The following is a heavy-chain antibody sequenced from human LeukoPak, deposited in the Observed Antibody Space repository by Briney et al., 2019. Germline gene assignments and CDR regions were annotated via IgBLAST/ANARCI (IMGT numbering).Heavy chain of an antibody. V-gene: IGHV1-69*13. CDR3: ARCSGRLSGPPDY. Sequence: SVKVSCKASGGTFSSYAISWVRQAPGQGLEWMGGIIPIFGTANYAQKFQGRVTITADESTSTAYMELGSLRSEDTAVYYCARCSGRLSGPPDYWGQGTLVTVSS. CDR2: IIPIFGTA. CDR1: GGTFSSYA. J-gene: IGHJ4*02. D-gene: IGHD5-12*01.